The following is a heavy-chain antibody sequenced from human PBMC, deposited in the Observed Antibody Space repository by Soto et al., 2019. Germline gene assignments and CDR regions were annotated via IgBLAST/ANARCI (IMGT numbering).Heavy chain of an antibody. V-gene: IGHV4-4*07. CDR2: IYTSGST. Sequence: SETLSLTCTVSGGSISSYYWSWIRQPAGKGLEWIGRIYTSGSTNYNPSLKSRVTMSVDTSKNQFSLKLSSVTAADTAVYYCARDSDYGDYVHDVFDMWGQATIVTVSS. CDR1: GGSISSYY. J-gene: IGHJ3*02. D-gene: IGHD4-17*01. CDR3: ARDSDYGDYVHDVFDM.